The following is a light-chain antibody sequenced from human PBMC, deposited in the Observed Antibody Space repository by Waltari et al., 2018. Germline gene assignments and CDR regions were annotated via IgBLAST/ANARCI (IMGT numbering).Light chain of an antibody. CDR1: QGISSY. CDR3: QQYYNYPLT. J-gene: IGKJ4*01. V-gene: IGKV1-8*01. Sequence: IRMTQSPSSVSASTGDRVTITCRASQGISSYVAWFQQKPGKAPKLLIYAASSLQSGVPSRFSGSGSGTDFTLTISCLQSEDLATYFCQQYYNYPLTFGGGTKVEIK. CDR2: AAS.